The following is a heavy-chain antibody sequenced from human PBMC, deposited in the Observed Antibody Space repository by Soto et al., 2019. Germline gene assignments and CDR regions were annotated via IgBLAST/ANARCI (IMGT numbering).Heavy chain of an antibody. Sequence: SLRLSCAASGFTFSSYGMHWVRQAPGKGLEWVAVIWYDGSNKYYADSVKGRFTISRDNSKNTLYLQMNSLRAEDTAVYYCARDKQDIVVVPAAMDYWGQGTLVTVSS. J-gene: IGHJ4*02. CDR2: IWYDGSNK. V-gene: IGHV3-33*01. D-gene: IGHD2-2*01. CDR3: ARDKQDIVVVPAAMDY. CDR1: GFTFSSYG.